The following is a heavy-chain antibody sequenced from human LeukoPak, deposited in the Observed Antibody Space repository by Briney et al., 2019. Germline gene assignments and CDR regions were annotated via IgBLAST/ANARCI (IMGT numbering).Heavy chain of an antibody. J-gene: IGHJ4*02. CDR2: ISSSSSYI. CDR3: AREPGGSSGY. CDR1: GFTFSSYS. D-gene: IGHD3-16*01. V-gene: IGHV3-21*01. Sequence: GGSLRLSCAASGFTFSSYSMNGVRQAPGKGLEWVSSISSSSSYIYYADSVKGRFTISRYNAKNSLYLQMNSLRAEDTAVYYCAREPGGSSGYGGEGTLVTVSS.